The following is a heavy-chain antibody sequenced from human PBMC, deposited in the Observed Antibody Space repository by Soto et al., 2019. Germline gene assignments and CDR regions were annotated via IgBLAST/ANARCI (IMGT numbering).Heavy chain of an antibody. CDR1: GYTFINYY. CDR2: INPSGGRT. CDR3: AREKASTSLLTHYYYAMDV. V-gene: IGHV1-46*01. Sequence: ASVKVSCKSSGYTFINYYVHWVRQAPGQGLEWMGMINPSGGRTTYPQKFQGRVTMTRDTSTGTVYVELSSLRSDDTAVFYCAREKASTSLLTHYYYAMDVWGQGTTVTVSS. J-gene: IGHJ6*02.